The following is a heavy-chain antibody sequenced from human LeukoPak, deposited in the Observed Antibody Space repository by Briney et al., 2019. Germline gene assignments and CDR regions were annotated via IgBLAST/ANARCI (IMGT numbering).Heavy chain of an antibody. CDR1: GFTFSSYG. CDR3: ARDNQWLASHYFDY. CDR2: IWYDGSNK. J-gene: IGHJ4*02. Sequence: PGRSLRLSCAASGFTFSSYGMHWVRQAPGKGLEWVAVIWYDGSNKYYADSVKGRFTISRDNSKNTLYLQMNSLRAEDTAVYYSARDNQWLASHYFDYWGQGTLVTVSS. D-gene: IGHD6-19*01. V-gene: IGHV3-33*01.